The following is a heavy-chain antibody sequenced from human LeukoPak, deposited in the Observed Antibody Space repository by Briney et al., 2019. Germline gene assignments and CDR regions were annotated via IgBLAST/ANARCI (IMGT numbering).Heavy chain of an antibody. CDR3: ANFAVGCARCAFDI. D-gene: IGHD2-21*01. Sequence: GGSLRLSCAASGFTFSSYGMHWVRQAPGKGLEWVAFIRYDGSNKYYADSVKGRFTISRDNSKNPLYLQMNSLRAEDTAVYYCANFAVGCARCAFDIWGQGTMVTVSS. CDR2: IRYDGSNK. CDR1: GFTFSSYG. V-gene: IGHV3-30*02. J-gene: IGHJ3*02.